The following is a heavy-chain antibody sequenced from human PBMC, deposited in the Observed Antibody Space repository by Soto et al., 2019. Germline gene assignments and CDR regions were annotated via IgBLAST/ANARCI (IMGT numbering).Heavy chain of an antibody. CDR1: GDSVSSKSAA. V-gene: IGHV6-1*01. J-gene: IGHJ3*02. CDR2: TYYRSKWYN. CDR3: ARGAFREYGTFDI. Sequence: SQTLSLTCAISGDSVSSKSAAWNWIRQSPSRGLEWLGRTYYRSKWYNDYAGSVKSRITINPDTSKNQFSLQLNSLTPEDTAVYYCARGAFREYGTFDIWGQGTMVTVSS. D-gene: IGHD3-10*01.